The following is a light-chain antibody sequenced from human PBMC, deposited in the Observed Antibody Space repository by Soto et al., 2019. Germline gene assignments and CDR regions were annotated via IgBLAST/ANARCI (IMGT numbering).Light chain of an antibody. CDR1: SSNIGAGYD. V-gene: IGLV1-40*01. CDR2: GNS. Sequence: QSVLTQPPSVSGAPGQRVTISCTGSSSNIGAGYDVHWYQQLPGTAPKLLIYGNSNRPSGVPYRFSGSKSGNSASLAITGLQAEDEADYYCQSYDSSLSGSEVFGGGTKLTVL. CDR3: QSYDSSLSGSEV. J-gene: IGLJ2*01.